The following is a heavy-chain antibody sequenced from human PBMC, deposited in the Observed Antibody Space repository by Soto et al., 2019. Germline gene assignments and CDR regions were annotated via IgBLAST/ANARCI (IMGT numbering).Heavy chain of an antibody. D-gene: IGHD6-13*01. J-gene: IGHJ4*02. CDR1: VGTFSDYT. CDR3: ARKAAPGSSYFDY. CDR2: IVPLFGTA. Sequence: ASVKVSCKASVGTFSDYTLNWVRQAPGQGLEWMGGIVPLFGTANYAQKFQGRVTITADESTSTVYMEVSSLKSEDTAVYYCARKAAPGSSYFDYWGQGTPVTVSS. V-gene: IGHV1-69*13.